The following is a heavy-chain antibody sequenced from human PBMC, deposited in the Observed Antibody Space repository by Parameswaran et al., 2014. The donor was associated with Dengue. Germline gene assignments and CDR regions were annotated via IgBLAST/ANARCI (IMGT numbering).Heavy chain of an antibody. V-gene: IGHV4-31*02. J-gene: IGHJ4*02. Sequence: RWIRQPPGKGLEWIGYIYYSGSTYYNPSLKSRVTISVDTSKNQFSLKLSSVTAADTAVYYCAREYSGYGNYFDYWGQGTLVTVSS. CDR2: IYYSGST. CDR3: AREYSGYGNYFDY. D-gene: IGHD5-12*01.